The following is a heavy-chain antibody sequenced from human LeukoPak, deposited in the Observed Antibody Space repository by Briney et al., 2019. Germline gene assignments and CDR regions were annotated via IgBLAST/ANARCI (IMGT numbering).Heavy chain of an antibody. D-gene: IGHD2-2*01. CDR1: GFTFSSYA. Sequence: GGSLRLSCAASGFTFSSYAMSWVRQAPGKGLEWVSAISGSGGSTYYADSVKGRFTISRDNSKNTLYLQMNSLRAEDTAVYYCALSSHLAGYCSSTSCYTNLLPFDYWGQGTLVTVSS. J-gene: IGHJ4*02. CDR2: ISGSGGST. CDR3: ALSSHLAGYCSSTSCYTNLLPFDY. V-gene: IGHV3-23*01.